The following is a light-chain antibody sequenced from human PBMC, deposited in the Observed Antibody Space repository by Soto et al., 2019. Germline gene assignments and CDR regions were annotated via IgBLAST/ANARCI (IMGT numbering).Light chain of an antibody. CDR3: QSYDSSLSAVV. V-gene: IGLV1-40*01. CDR1: SSKIGAGYD. J-gene: IGLJ2*01. Sequence: QSVLTQPPSVSGAPGQRVTISCTGSSSKIGAGYDVHWYQQHPGTAPKVLIYGDSNRPSGVPDRFSGSKSGTSASLAITGLQAEDEADYYCQSYDSSLSAVVFGGGTKVTVL. CDR2: GDS.